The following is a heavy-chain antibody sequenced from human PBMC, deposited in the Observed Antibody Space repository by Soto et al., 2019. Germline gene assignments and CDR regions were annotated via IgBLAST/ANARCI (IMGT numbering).Heavy chain of an antibody. CDR3: ARVRFLEWLLPGYMDV. Sequence: SETLSLTCTVSGGSISSYYWSWIRQPPGKGLEWIGYIYYSGSTIYNPSLKSRVTISVDTSKNQFSLKLSSVTAADTAVYYCARVRFLEWLLPGYMDVWGKGTTVTVSS. D-gene: IGHD3-3*01. CDR2: IYYSGST. J-gene: IGHJ6*04. CDR1: GGSISSYY. V-gene: IGHV4-59*08.